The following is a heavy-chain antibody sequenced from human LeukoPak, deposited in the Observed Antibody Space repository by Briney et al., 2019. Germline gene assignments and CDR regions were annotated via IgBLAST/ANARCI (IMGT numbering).Heavy chain of an antibody. Sequence: GGSLRLSCAASGFTFSSYWMSWVRQAPGKGLEWVANIKQDGSEKDYVDSVKGRFTISRDNAKNSLYLQMNSLRAEDTAVYYCARDVDYYCSGSYYNSNFDYWGQGTLVTVSS. V-gene: IGHV3-7*03. CDR2: IKQDGSEK. CDR3: ARDVDYYCSGSYYNSNFDY. D-gene: IGHD3-10*01. CDR1: GFTFSSYW. J-gene: IGHJ4*02.